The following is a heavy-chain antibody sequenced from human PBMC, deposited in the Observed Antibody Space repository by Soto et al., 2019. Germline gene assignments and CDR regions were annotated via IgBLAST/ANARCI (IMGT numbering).Heavy chain of an antibody. J-gene: IGHJ3*02. CDR2: IIPIFGTA. CDR3: ARGGYSSGWDVRGPFDI. Sequence: QVQLVQSGAEVKKPGSSVKVSCKASGGTFSSYAISWVRQAPGQGLEWMGGIIPIFGTANYAQKFQGRVTITADESTSTAYMVLSSLRSEDTAVYYCARGGYSSGWDVRGPFDIWGQGTMVTVSS. CDR1: GGTFSSYA. V-gene: IGHV1-69*01. D-gene: IGHD6-19*01.